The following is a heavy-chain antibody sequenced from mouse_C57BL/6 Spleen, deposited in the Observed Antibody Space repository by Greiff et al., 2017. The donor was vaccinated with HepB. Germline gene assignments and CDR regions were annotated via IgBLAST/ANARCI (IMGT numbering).Heavy chain of an antibody. CDR1: GYTFPSYW. CDR3: AYGSRGYVDV. D-gene: IGHD1-1*01. J-gene: IGHJ1*03. CDR2: IYPGSGST. V-gene: IGHV1-55*01. Sequence: QVQLQQPGAELVKPGASVKMSCKASGYTFPSYWLTWVKQRPGQGLEWIGDIYPGSGSTNYNEKFKSKATLTVDTSSSTAYMQLSSLTSEDSAVYYCAYGSRGYVDVWGTGTTVTVSS.